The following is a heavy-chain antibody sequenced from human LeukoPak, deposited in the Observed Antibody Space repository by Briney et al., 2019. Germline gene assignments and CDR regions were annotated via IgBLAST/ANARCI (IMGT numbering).Heavy chain of an antibody. CDR3: ARLAVTIGSSYYYYYYGMDV. J-gene: IGHJ6*02. D-gene: IGHD4-17*01. Sequence: SETLSLTCAAYGGSFSGYYWSWIRQPPGKGLEWIGEINHSGSTNYNPSLKSRVTISVDTSKNQFSLKLSSVTAADTAVYYCARLAVTIGSSYYYYYYGMDVWGQGTTVTVSS. CDR1: GGSFSGYY. CDR2: INHSGST. V-gene: IGHV4-34*01.